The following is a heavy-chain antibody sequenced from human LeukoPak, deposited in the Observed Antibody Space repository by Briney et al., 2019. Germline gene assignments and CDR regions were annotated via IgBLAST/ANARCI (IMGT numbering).Heavy chain of an antibody. V-gene: IGHV4-59*01. Sequence: PSETLSLTCTVSGGSISSYYWSWIRQPPGKGLEWIGYIYYSGSTNYNPSLKSRVTISVDTSKNQFSLKLSSVTAADTAVYYCAREGYCNSTSCYNNHLGDWFDPWGQGTLVTVSS. CDR1: GGSISSYY. CDR2: IYYSGST. D-gene: IGHD2-2*02. J-gene: IGHJ5*02. CDR3: AREGYCNSTSCYNNHLGDWFDP.